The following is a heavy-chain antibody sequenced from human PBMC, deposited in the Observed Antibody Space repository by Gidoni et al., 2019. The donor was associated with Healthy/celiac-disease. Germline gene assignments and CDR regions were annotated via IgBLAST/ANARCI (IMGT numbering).Heavy chain of an antibody. CDR1: GFTFDDYA. D-gene: IGHD6-13*01. J-gene: IGHJ4*02. Sequence: EVQLVESGGGLVQPGRSLRLSCAASGFTFDDYAMHWVRQAPGKGLEWVSGISWNSGSIGYADSVKGRFTISRDNAKNSLYLQMNSLRAEDTALYYCAKDTSSSSWFLFDYWGQGTLVTVSS. CDR2: ISWNSGSI. CDR3: AKDTSSSSWFLFDY. V-gene: IGHV3-9*01.